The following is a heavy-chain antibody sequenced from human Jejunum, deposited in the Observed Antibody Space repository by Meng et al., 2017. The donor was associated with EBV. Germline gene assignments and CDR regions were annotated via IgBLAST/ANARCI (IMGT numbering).Heavy chain of an antibody. Sequence: QLQVLGAGPGLVKPSEALSLTCTVSGGSISTATYYWAWIRQPPGKGLEWIGSIYYTGYTDYNPSLKSRVTMSVRTSTNQFSLKLTSVTAADTAMYYCARGQQWLIREDWFDPWGQGTLVTVSS. D-gene: IGHD6-19*01. CDR2: IYYTGYT. J-gene: IGHJ5*02. CDR1: GGSISTATYY. CDR3: ARGQQWLIREDWFDP. V-gene: IGHV4-39*07.